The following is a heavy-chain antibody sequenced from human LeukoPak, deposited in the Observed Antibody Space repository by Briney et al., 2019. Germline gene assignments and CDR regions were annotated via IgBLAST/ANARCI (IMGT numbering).Heavy chain of an antibody. J-gene: IGHJ4*02. Sequence: GGSLRLSCAASGFSFQDYTMHWVRQPPGKGLEWVSQISWSGGTTYYADSVKGRFTISRDNSRNSLYLQMNSLRTEDTALYYCAKERTGGSLDYWGQGTLLTVSS. CDR1: GFSFQDYT. D-gene: IGHD1-14*01. CDR3: AKERTGGSLDY. CDR2: ISWSGGTT. V-gene: IGHV3-43*01.